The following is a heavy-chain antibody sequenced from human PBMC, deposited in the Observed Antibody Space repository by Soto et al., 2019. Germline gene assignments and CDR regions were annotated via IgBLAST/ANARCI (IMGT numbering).Heavy chain of an antibody. CDR1: GYTFSSYN. Sequence: ASVKVSCKASGYTFSSYNMHWVRQAPGQGLEWMGIINPIVGIANYAQKFQGRVTITADKSTSTAYMELSSLRSEDTAVYYCARERGDIVVVPAAGPYNWFDPWGQGTLVTVSS. CDR2: INPIVGIA. D-gene: IGHD2-2*01. V-gene: IGHV1-46*01. CDR3: ARERGDIVVVPAAGPYNWFDP. J-gene: IGHJ5*02.